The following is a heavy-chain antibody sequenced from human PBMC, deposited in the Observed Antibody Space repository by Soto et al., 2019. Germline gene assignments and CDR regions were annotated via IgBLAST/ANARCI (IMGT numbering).Heavy chain of an antibody. J-gene: IGHJ6*02. Sequence: GGSLRLSCAASGFTFSSYSMNWVRQAPGKGLEWVSSISSSSSYIYYADSVKGRFTISRDNAKNSLYLQMNSLRAEDTAVYYCARDLKWDHGDYYYYYGMDVWGQGTTVTVSS. CDR3: ARDLKWDHGDYYYYYGMDV. V-gene: IGHV3-21*01. CDR2: ISSSSSYI. CDR1: GFTFSSYS. D-gene: IGHD4-17*01.